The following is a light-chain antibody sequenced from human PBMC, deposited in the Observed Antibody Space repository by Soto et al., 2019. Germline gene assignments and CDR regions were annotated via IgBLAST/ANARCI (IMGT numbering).Light chain of an antibody. J-gene: IGKJ1*01. Sequence: DIQLTQSPSTLSASIGDRVVITCRASQTIDRWLARYQQRPGLAPRLLIYDASTLESGVPSRFSGSGSETEFTLTISSLKPDDFATYHCQQYEGNPTFGQGTTVEVK. V-gene: IGKV1-5*01. CDR2: DAS. CDR3: QQYEGNPT. CDR1: QTIDRW.